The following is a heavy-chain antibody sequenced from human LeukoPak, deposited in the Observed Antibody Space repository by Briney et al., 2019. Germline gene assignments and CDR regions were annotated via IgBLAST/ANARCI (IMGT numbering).Heavy chain of an antibody. CDR2: IYSGGST. CDR3: ATSSSWYHLYYYYYYGMDV. CDR1: GFTVSSNY. V-gene: IGHV3-66*01. J-gene: IGHJ6*02. Sequence: GGSLRLSCAASGFTVSSNYMSWVRQAPGKGLEWVSVIYSGGSTYYADSAKGRFTISRDNSKNTLYLQMNSLRAEDTAVYYCATSSSWYHLYYYYYYGMDVWGQGTTVTVSS. D-gene: IGHD6-13*01.